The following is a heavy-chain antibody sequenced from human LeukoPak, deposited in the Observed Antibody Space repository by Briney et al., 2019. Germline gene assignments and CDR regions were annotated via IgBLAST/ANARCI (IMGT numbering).Heavy chain of an antibody. J-gene: IGHJ5*02. D-gene: IGHD4-17*01. V-gene: IGHV1-2*02. CDR1: GYTFTRYY. Sequence: ASVKVSCKASGYTFTRYYMHWVRQAPGQGLEWMGWINPNSGGTNYAQKFQGRVTITRDTSISTAYMDLSRLRADDTAVCYCARGDDGDYFGEWGGFDPWGQGTLVTVSS. CDR3: ARGDDGDYFGEWGGFDP. CDR2: INPNSGGT.